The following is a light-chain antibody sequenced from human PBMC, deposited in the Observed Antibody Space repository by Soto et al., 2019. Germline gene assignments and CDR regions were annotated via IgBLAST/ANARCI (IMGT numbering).Light chain of an antibody. Sequence: QSALTQPPSASGSPGQSVTISCTGTSSDVSGYNYVSWYQQHPGKAPKLVIYEVTNRPSGVPDRFSGSRSGNTASLTVSGLQAEDEADYYCSSYGGSNNYVFGNGTKVTVL. V-gene: IGLV2-8*01. J-gene: IGLJ1*01. CDR1: SSDVSGYNY. CDR2: EVT. CDR3: SSYGGSNNYV.